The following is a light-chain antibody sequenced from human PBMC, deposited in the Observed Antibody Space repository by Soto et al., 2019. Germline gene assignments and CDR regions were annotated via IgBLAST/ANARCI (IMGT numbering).Light chain of an antibody. V-gene: IGKV3-15*01. CDR3: QPYNNWPLT. CDR2: DTS. J-gene: IGKJ4*01. Sequence: EIIVTQSQGPLSLFPGETAPLSFRASQSVSSGYLAWYQQIPGQTPRLLIYDTSTRATGVPARFSGSRSGPEFTLTINSLQSEEFAIYYCQPYNNWPLTFGRGTKVDIK. CDR1: QSVSSGY.